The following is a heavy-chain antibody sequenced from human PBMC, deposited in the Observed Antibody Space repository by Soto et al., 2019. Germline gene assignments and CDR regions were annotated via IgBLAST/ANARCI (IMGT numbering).Heavy chain of an antibody. Sequence: QVQLVQSGAELKKPGASVKVSCKSSGNTFPNYAIHWVRQAPGQRPEWMGWINGGNGNTYYSEKFQGRVTFTRDTSASTGYMRRSNLRSQDTATDLCAWAVSAVSSSWYSDSCNYWGQGALVTVSS. CDR1: GNTFPNYA. CDR2: INGGNGNT. J-gene: IGHJ4*02. V-gene: IGHV1-3*01. CDR3: AWAVSAVSSSWYSDSCNY. D-gene: IGHD6-13*01.